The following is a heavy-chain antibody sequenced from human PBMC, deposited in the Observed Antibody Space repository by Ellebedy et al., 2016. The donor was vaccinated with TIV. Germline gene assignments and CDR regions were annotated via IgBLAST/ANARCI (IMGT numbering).Heavy chain of an antibody. Sequence: ASVKVSXXASGYTFTSYDINWVRQATGQGLEWMGWMNPNSGNTGYAQKFQGRVTMTRNTSISTAYMELSSLRSEDTAVYYCARGEGYSGYDWGGGDWFDPWGQGTLVTVSS. CDR1: GYTFTSYD. CDR2: MNPNSGNT. CDR3: ARGEGYSGYDWGGGDWFDP. V-gene: IGHV1-8*01. D-gene: IGHD5-12*01. J-gene: IGHJ5*02.